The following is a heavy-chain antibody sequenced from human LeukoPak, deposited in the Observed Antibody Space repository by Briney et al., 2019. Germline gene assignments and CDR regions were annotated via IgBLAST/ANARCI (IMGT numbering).Heavy chain of an antibody. CDR2: IYYSGST. J-gene: IGHJ3*02. CDR3: ARTPTLYYYDSNAFDI. CDR1: GGSISSSSYY. V-gene: IGHV4-39*07. Sequence: SETLSLTCTVSGGSISSSSYYWGWIRQPPGKGLEWIGSIYYSGSTYNNPSLKSRVTMSVDTSKNQFSLKLSSVTAADTAVYYCARTPTLYYYDSNAFDIWGQGTMVTVSS. D-gene: IGHD3-22*01.